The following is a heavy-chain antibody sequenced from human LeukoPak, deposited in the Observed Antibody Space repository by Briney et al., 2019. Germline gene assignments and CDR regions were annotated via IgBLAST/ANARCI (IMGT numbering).Heavy chain of an antibody. CDR3: ARVCQVGAIRGPFDI. J-gene: IGHJ3*02. V-gene: IGHV3-13*04. CDR2: IGTAGDT. Sequence: GGSLRLSWAASGXTFTTCDVHWVRQATGKGLESVSAIGTAGDTYYPGSVKGRFTISRENAKNSLYLQMNSLRAGDTAVYYCARVCQVGAIRGPFDIWGQGTMVTVSS. D-gene: IGHD1-26*01. CDR1: GXTFTTCD.